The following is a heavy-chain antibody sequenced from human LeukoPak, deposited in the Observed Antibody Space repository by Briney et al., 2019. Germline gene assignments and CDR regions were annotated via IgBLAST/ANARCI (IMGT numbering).Heavy chain of an antibody. CDR2: INWNGGSI. V-gene: IGHV3-20*04. D-gene: IGHD2-2*01. CDR1: GFTFDDYG. CDR3: ARGRSTFDY. J-gene: IGHJ4*02. Sequence: GGSLRLSCAVSGFTFDDYGISWVRQAPGKGLEWVPGINWNGGSIGYADSVKGRFTISRDNVKNSLYLQMNSLRAEDTALYYCARGRSTFDYWGQGTLVTVSS.